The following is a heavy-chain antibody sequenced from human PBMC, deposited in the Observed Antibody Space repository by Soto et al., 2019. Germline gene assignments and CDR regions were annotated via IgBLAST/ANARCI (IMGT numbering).Heavy chain of an antibody. D-gene: IGHD2-21*01. CDR3: APTLWSDYYFDY. J-gene: IGHJ4*02. CDR1: GFSLSTRGVG. Sequence: QINLKESGPTLVKPTQTLSLTCTFSGFSLSTRGVGVGWVRQPPGEALEWLALIFWNDDKRYSPSLQSRLAITKDTSKNQVVLTMTNMDPVDTATYYCAPTLWSDYYFDYWGQGTLVTVSS. V-gene: IGHV2-5*01. CDR2: IFWNDDK.